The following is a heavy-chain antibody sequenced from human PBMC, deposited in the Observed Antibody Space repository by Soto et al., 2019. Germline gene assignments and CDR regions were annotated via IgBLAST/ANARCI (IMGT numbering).Heavy chain of an antibody. J-gene: IGHJ6*02. V-gene: IGHV1-3*01. Sequence: ASVKVSCKASGYTFTSYAMHWVRQVPGQRLEWIGWINAGNGNTKYSQKFQGRVTITRDTSASTAYMELSSLRSEDTAVYYCASTVDTAMVGPYYYYGMDVWGQGTTVTVSS. CDR1: GYTFTSYA. CDR3: ASTVDTAMVGPYYYYGMDV. CDR2: INAGNGNT. D-gene: IGHD5-18*01.